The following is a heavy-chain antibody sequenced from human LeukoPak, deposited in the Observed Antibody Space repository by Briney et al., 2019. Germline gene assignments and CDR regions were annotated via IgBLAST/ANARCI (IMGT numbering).Heavy chain of an antibody. J-gene: IGHJ4*02. CDR2: IYHSGTT. V-gene: IGHV4-28*01. CDR3: ARKENVYYYFDY. Sequence: SDTLSLTCAVSGYSITSSSWWGWIRQPPGKGLEWIGYIYHSGTTYYNPSLQSRVTMSVDTSKNQFSLRLSSVTAVDTAVYYCARKENVYYYFDYWGQGTLVTVSS. CDR1: GYSITSSSW. D-gene: IGHD3-10*01.